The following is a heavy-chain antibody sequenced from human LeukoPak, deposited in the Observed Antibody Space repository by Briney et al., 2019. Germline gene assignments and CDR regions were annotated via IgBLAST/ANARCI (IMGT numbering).Heavy chain of an antibody. Sequence: SETLSLTCTVSGGSISSSSYYWGWIRQPPGKGLEWIGSIYYSGSTYYNPSLKSRVTISVDTSKNQFSLKLSSVTAADTAVYYCARGGRRKQPHQTYYYGMDVWGQGTTVTVSS. CDR2: IYYSGST. CDR3: ARGGRRKQPHQTYYYGMDV. D-gene: IGHD6-13*01. J-gene: IGHJ6*02. CDR1: GGSISSSSYY. V-gene: IGHV4-39*01.